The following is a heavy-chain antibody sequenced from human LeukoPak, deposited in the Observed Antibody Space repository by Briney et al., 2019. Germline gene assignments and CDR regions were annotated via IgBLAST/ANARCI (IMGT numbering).Heavy chain of an antibody. CDR3: SSITNGY. D-gene: IGHD3-10*01. Sequence: SETLSLTCTVSGGSISSSSYYWGWIRQPPGKGLEWIGSTYYSGSTYYNPSLKSRVTISVDTSKNQFSLKLSSVTAADTAVYYCSSITNGYWGQGTLVTVSS. J-gene: IGHJ4*02. CDR2: TYYSGST. V-gene: IGHV4-39*01. CDR1: GGSISSSSYY.